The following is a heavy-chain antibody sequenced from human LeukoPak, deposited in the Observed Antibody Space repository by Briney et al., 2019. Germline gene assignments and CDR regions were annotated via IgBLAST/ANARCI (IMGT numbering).Heavy chain of an antibody. CDR1: GFTFSSYG. D-gene: IGHD7-27*01. CDR2: ISYDGSNK. Sequence: GRSLRLSCAASGFTFSSYGMHWVRQAPGKGLEWVAVISYDGSNKYYADSVKGRFTISRDNSKNTLYLQMNSLRAEDTAVYYCAKPTLTGDDPYFDYWGQGTLVTVSS. J-gene: IGHJ4*02. CDR3: AKPTLTGDDPYFDY. V-gene: IGHV3-30*18.